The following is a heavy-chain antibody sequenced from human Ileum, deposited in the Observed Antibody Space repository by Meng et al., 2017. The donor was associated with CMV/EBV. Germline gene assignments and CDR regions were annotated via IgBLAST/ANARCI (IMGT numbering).Heavy chain of an antibody. CDR3: ARFSGGYDFWSGYYRFDY. J-gene: IGHJ4*02. Sequence: GGSLRPSCAASGSTSSDYSMNWVRQAPGKGLEWVSSISSTSSYIYYADSGRGRFTISRDNAKNSLYLQMNSLRAEDTAVYYCARFSGGYDFWSGYYRFDYWGQGTLVTVSS. V-gene: IGHV3-21*01. D-gene: IGHD3-3*01. CDR2: ISSTSSYI. CDR1: GSTSSDYS.